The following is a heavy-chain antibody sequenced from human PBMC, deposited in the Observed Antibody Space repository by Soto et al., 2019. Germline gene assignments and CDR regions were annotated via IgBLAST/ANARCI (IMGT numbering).Heavy chain of an antibody. V-gene: IGHV5-51*01. J-gene: IGHJ4*02. CDR1: GYSFTSYW. CDR2: IYPGDSDT. D-gene: IGHD3-10*01. Sequence: GESLKISCKGSGYSFTSYWIGWVRQMPGKGLEWMGIIYPGDSDTRYSPSFQGQVTISRDNSKNTLYLQMTSLRPEDTAVYYCAKQTGSGSYKNVGSGGHLDYWGQGTLVTAPQ. CDR3: AKQTGSGSYKNVGSGGHLDY.